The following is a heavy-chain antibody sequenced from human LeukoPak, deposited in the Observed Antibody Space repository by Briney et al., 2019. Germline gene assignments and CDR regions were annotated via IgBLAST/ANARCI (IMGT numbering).Heavy chain of an antibody. D-gene: IGHD4-17*01. CDR2: IYYSGST. V-gene: IGHV4-39*01. CDR1: GGSISSSSYY. CDR3: VRVGSATVTTSGDWFDP. Sequence: SETLSLTCTVSGGSISSSSYYWGWIRQPPGKGLEWIGGIYYSGSTYYNPSLKSRVTISVDTSKNQFSLKLSSVTAADTAVYYCVRVGSATVTTSGDWFDPWGQGTLVTVSS. J-gene: IGHJ5*02.